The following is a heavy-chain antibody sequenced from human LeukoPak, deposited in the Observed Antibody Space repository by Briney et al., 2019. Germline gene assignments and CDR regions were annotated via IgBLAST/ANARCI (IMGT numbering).Heavy chain of an antibody. Sequence: GASVKVSCKASGYTFTSYDINWVRQATGQGLEWMGWMNSNSGNTGYAQKFQGRVTITRNTSISTAYMELSSLRSEDTAVYYCARGLVPAAPDAFDYWGQGTLVTVSS. CDR2: MNSNSGNT. CDR3: ARGLVPAAPDAFDY. V-gene: IGHV1-8*03. J-gene: IGHJ4*02. CDR1: GYTFTSYD. D-gene: IGHD2-2*01.